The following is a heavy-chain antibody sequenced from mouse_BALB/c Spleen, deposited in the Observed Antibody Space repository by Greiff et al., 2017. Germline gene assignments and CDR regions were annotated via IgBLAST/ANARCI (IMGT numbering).Heavy chain of an antibody. CDR1: GYAFSSYW. D-gene: IGHD2-4*01. Sequence: QVQLQQSGAELVRPGSSVKISCKASGYAFSSYWMNWVKQRPGQGLEWIGQIYPGDGDTNYNGKFKGKATLTADKSSSTAYMQLSSLTSEDSAVYFCARFTMITTYAMDYWGQGTSVTVSS. J-gene: IGHJ4*01. V-gene: IGHV1-80*01. CDR3: ARFTMITTYAMDY. CDR2: IYPGDGDT.